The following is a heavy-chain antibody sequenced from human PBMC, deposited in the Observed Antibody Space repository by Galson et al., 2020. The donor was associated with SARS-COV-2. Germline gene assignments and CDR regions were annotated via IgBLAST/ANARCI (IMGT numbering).Heavy chain of an antibody. Sequence: GESLKISCAASGFTFSSYAMHWVRQAPGQGLEWVAVISYDGSNKYYADSVKGRFTISRDNSKNTLYLQMNSLRAEDTAVYYCARPTGGSYYYGMDVWGQGTTVTVSS. D-gene: IGHD3-16*01. CDR3: ARPTGGSYYYGMDV. V-gene: IGHV3-30*04. CDR1: GFTFSSYA. CDR2: ISYDGSNK. J-gene: IGHJ6*02.